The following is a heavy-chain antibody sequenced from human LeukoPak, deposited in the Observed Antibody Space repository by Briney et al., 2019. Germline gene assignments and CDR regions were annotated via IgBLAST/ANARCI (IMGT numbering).Heavy chain of an antibody. J-gene: IGHJ4*02. Sequence: GGSLRLSCDASGFIFSNNYMSWARQAPGKGLEWISYISNPSSTKYYADSVKGRFTISRDNAKNSLYLQMNSLRAEDTAVYYCARCGDGLPCDFDYWGQGTLVTVSS. CDR1: GFIFSNNY. V-gene: IGHV3-11*04. D-gene: IGHD3-10*01. CDR3: ARCGDGLPCDFDY. CDR2: ISNPSSTK.